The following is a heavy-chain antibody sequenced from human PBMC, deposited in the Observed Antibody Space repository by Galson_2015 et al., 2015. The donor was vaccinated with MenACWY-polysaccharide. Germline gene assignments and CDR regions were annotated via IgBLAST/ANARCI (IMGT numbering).Heavy chain of an antibody. CDR2: INPDSGDT. Sequence: SFPSSFFPLPSPSLPSFLPSPGQGLEWMGRINPDSGDTAFAQKFQGRVTLTRDTSITTVYMELNRMTSDDTADYYCTRGVVAVARSPTSGSNDFWGQGTLVPVSS. CDR1: FFPLPSPS. V-gene: IGHV1-2*06. CDR3: TRGVVAVARSPTSGSNDF. D-gene: IGHD6-19*01. J-gene: IGHJ4*02.